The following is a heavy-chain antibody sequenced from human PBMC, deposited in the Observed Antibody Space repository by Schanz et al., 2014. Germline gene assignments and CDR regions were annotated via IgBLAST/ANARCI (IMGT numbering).Heavy chain of an antibody. CDR1: GFSFNNYW. CDR2: IIHDGSEK. J-gene: IGHJ4*02. Sequence: EVQLVESGGGLVQPGGSLRLSCAASGFSFNNYWMTWFRQAPGKGLEWVANIIHDGSEKFYVDSVKGRFTISRDNAKNSLYLQMDALRAEDTAVYYCAREDTTFDYWGQGILVTVSS. V-gene: IGHV3-7*01. CDR3: AREDTTFDY. D-gene: IGHD1-26*01.